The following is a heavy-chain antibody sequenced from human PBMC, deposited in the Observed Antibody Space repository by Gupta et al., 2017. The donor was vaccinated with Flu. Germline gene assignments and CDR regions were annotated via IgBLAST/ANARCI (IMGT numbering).Heavy chain of an antibody. Sequence: EVQLLESGGTLVQPGGSLTVSCAASGFNFSSHAMSWVRQAPGKGLEWVSGISASGVNIYYADSVKGRFTISRDNSKNTLSLQMNSLRAEDTALYYCAKDPRQANTAVFDTWGQGTLVTVSS. V-gene: IGHV3-23*01. J-gene: IGHJ4*02. CDR1: GFNFSSHA. CDR2: ISASGVNI. D-gene: IGHD2-21*02. CDR3: AKDPRQANTAVFDT.